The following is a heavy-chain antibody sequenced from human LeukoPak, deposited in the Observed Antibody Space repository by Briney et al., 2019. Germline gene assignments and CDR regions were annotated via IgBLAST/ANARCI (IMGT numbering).Heavy chain of an antibody. CDR3: AKDYYSGSYRYFDY. V-gene: IGHV3-30*18. Sequence: GGSLGLSCAASGFTFSSYGMHWVRQAPGKGLEWVAVISYDGSNKYYADSVKGRFTISRDNSKNTLYLQMNSLRAEDTAVYYCAKDYYSGSYRYFDYWGQGTLVTVSS. D-gene: IGHD1-26*01. J-gene: IGHJ4*02. CDR1: GFTFSSYG. CDR2: ISYDGSNK.